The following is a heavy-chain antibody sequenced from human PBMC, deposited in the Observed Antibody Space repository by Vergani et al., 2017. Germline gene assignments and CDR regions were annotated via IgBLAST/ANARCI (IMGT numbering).Heavy chain of an antibody. Sequence: VQLVESGGGVVQPGRSLRLSCAASGFTFSNAWMSWVRQAPGTGLEWVGRIKSKTDGGTTDYAAPVKGRFTISRDDSKNTRYLQMNSLKTEDTAVYYCTTLAAGSAFDIWGQGTMVTVSS. D-gene: IGHD6-13*01. CDR1: GFTFSNAW. CDR2: IKSKTDGGTT. V-gene: IGHV3-15*01. CDR3: TTLAAGSAFDI. J-gene: IGHJ3*02.